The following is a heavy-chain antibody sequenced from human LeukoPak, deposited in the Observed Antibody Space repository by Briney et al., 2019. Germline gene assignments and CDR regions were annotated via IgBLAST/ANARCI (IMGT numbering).Heavy chain of an antibody. Sequence: PSETLSLTCNVSGASISSYYWSWIRQPAGKGLEWIGRIYTSANTNYNPSFKSRATISIDRSKNQLSLNLPSVTAADTAVYYCARDRIWNDAGHDPFDIWGQGTMVTVSS. CDR3: ARDRIWNDAGHDPFDI. CDR1: GASISSYY. V-gene: IGHV4-4*07. J-gene: IGHJ3*02. D-gene: IGHD1-1*01. CDR2: IYTSANT.